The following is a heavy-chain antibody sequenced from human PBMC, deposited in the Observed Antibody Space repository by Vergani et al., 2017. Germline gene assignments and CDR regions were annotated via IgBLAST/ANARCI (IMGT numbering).Heavy chain of an antibody. Sequence: QVQLQESGPGLVKPSETLSLTCTVSGGSISSYYWSWIRQPPGKGLEWIGYIYYSGSTNSNPSLKSRVTISVDTSKNQFSLKLSSVTAADTAVYYCARAEPGEWELPYYFDYWGQGTLVTVSS. J-gene: IGHJ4*02. D-gene: IGHD1-26*01. V-gene: IGHV4-59*01. CDR3: ARAEPGEWELPYYFDY. CDR2: IYYSGST. CDR1: GGSISSYY.